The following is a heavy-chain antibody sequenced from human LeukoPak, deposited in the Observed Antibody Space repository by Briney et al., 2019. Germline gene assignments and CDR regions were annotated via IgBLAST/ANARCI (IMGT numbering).Heavy chain of an antibody. D-gene: IGHD2-2*01. CDR2: INSISGEI. CDR1: GFTFSYYS. V-gene: IGHV3-21*05. CDR3: ASQVAGYCSSTSCSPPDY. Sequence: GGSLRLSCVASGFTFSYYSMNWVRQAPGKGLEWVSYINSISGEIWYADSVKGRFTISRDDAKNSLYLQMNSLRAEDTAVYYCASQVAGYCSSTSCSPPDYWGQGTLVTVSS. J-gene: IGHJ4*02.